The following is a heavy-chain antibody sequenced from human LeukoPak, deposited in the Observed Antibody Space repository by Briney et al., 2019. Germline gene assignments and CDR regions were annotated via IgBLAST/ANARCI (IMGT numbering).Heavy chain of an antibody. Sequence: PGRSLRLSCAASGFTFSSYAMRWVRQAPGTGLEWVSIIHSGGITHYADSVKGRFTISRDNSKNTLYLQMNSLRAEDTAVYYCVRDRGIASTGGYGMDVWGQGTTVTVSS. CDR3: VRDRGIASTGGYGMDV. CDR1: GFTFSSYA. CDR2: IHSGGIT. D-gene: IGHD6-13*01. V-gene: IGHV3-53*01. J-gene: IGHJ6*02.